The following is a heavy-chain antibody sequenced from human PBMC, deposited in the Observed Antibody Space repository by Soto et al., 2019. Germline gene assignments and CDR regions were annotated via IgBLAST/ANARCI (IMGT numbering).Heavy chain of an antibody. Sequence: ASVKVSCKASGYTFTSYGISWVRQAPGQGLEWMGWISAYNGNTNYAQKLQGRVTMTTDTSTSTAYMELRSLRSDDTAVYYCARGYCSGGSCYPQGMDVWGQGTTVTVSS. CDR1: GYTFTSYG. CDR3: ARGYCSGGSCYPQGMDV. CDR2: ISAYNGNT. V-gene: IGHV1-18*01. D-gene: IGHD2-15*01. J-gene: IGHJ6*02.